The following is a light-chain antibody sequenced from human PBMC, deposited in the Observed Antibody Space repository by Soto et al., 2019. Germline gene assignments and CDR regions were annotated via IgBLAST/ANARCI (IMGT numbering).Light chain of an antibody. V-gene: IGKV3-15*01. CDR2: DAS. Sequence: VVMTQTPATLSVSPGGRVTLSCRASQSVSYHVAWYQQKPGQTPRLVIYDASIRASGIPARFSGSGSGTEFSLTISSLQSEDFAIYYCQQSYSTPWTFGQGTKLEIK. J-gene: IGKJ2*01. CDR1: QSVSYH. CDR3: QQSYSTPWT.